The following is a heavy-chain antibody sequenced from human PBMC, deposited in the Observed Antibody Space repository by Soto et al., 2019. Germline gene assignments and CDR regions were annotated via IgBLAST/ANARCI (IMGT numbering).Heavy chain of an antibody. D-gene: IGHD2-2*01. Sequence: EVQVLESGGGLVQPGGSLRLSCAASGFTFSSYAMSWVRQAPGKGLEWVSSISXSGGNXYYADXXKXXXTXXRXNSXXXXXXXXXXXXXXXXXXXXXXXXXXXXAVYAPDWFDRWGQGTLVSVSS. CDR1: GFTFSSYA. V-gene: IGHV3-23*01. CDR2: ISXSGGNX. CDR3: XXXXXXXAVYAPDWFDR. J-gene: IGHJ5*02.